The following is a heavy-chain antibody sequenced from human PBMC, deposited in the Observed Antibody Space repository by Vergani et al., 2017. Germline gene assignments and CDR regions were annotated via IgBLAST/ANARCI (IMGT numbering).Heavy chain of an antibody. CDR3: ASKRGACRAAYCHSYDF. D-gene: IGHD2-15*01. CDR1: GDSVISTDYH. V-gene: IGHV4-39*01. CDR2: MDYSWST. Sequence: QVQLQESGPGLVKPSETLCLTCTVSGDSVISTDYHWGWIRQPPGKGLEWIGSMDYSWSTSYNPSLESRISISFETPKNQFSLRLTSVTAADTAVYYCASKRGACRAAYCHSYDFWGPGTLVGVSS. J-gene: IGHJ4*02.